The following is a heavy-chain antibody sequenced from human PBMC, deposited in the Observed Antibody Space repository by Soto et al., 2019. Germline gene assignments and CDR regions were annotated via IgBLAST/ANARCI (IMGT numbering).Heavy chain of an antibody. J-gene: IGHJ6*02. CDR2: ISAYTGDT. CDR1: GYTFTSYG. Sequence: ASVKVSCKASGYTFTSYGFSWVRQAPGQGLEWMGWISAYTGDTNYPQKFQARVTMTTETSTSTAYLDLRSLRSDDTAVYYCFRENYFSYHGMDVWGQGTTVTISS. D-gene: IGHD1-26*01. V-gene: IGHV1-18*01. CDR3: FRENYFSYHGMDV.